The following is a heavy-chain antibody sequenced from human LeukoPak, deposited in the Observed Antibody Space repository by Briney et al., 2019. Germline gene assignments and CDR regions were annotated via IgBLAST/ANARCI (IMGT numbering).Heavy chain of an antibody. Sequence: SVKVSCKASGGTFSSYAISWVRQAPGQGPEWMGGIIPIFGTANYAQKFQGRVTITADESTSTAYMELSSLRSEDTAVYYCARDSGDSSSWYGGTGWFDPWGQGTLVTVSS. J-gene: IGHJ5*02. D-gene: IGHD6-13*01. CDR2: IIPIFGTA. V-gene: IGHV1-69*13. CDR1: GGTFSSYA. CDR3: ARDSGDSSSWYGGTGWFDP.